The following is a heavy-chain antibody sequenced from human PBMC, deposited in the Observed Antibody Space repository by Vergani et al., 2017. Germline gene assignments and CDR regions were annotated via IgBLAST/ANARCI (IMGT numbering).Heavy chain of an antibody. CDR1: GFTFSSYS. CDR2: ISSSSSTI. Sequence: EVQLVESGGGLVQPGGSLRLSCAASGFTFSSYSMNWVRQAPGKGLEWVSYISSSSSTIYYADSVKGRFNISRDNAKNSLYLQMNSLRAEDTAVYYCAKDRRGGSGSYVDYWGQGTLVTVSS. V-gene: IGHV3-48*01. J-gene: IGHJ4*02. CDR3: AKDRRGGSGSYVDY. D-gene: IGHD3-10*01.